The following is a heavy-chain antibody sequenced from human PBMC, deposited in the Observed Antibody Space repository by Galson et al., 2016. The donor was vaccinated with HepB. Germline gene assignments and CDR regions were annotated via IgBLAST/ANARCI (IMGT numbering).Heavy chain of an antibody. J-gene: IGHJ6*02. CDR2: ISHNGDYK. D-gene: IGHD1-26*01. CDR1: GFTFSSFG. V-gene: IGHV3-30*18. Sequence: SLRLSCAGSGFTFSSFGLHWVRQAPSKGLDWVAVISHNGDYKYYADSVKGRFTISRDNSKTTVYLQMNSLRAEDTAVYYCAKDGILGTTTQSKGMDVWGQGTTVTVSS. CDR3: AKDGILGTTTQSKGMDV.